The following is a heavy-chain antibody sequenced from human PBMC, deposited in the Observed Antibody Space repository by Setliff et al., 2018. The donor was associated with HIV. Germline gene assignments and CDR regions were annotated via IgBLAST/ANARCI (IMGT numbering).Heavy chain of an antibody. CDR1: GFTFSSSW. D-gene: IGHD3-16*01. Sequence: GGSLRLSCAASGFTFSSSWMHWVRQAPGKGLVWVSHINSDGSTTNYADSVKGRFTISRDNAKNTLFLQMNSLRAEDTAVYYCARAGLLGANDIWGQGTMVTVSS. CDR3: ARAGLLGANDI. J-gene: IGHJ3*02. CDR2: INSDGSTT. V-gene: IGHV3-74*01.